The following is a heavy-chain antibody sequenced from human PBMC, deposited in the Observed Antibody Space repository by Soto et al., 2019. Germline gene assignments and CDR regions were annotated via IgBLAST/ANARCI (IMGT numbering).Heavy chain of an antibody. D-gene: IGHD3-3*01. CDR2: ISGSGVST. CDR3: AKDAEWFPNYYFDY. Sequence: GGSLRLSCAASGFTFSTYAMSWVRQAPGKGLEWVSTISGSGVSTYYADSVKGRFTISRDNSKNTLFLQMNSLRVEDTAVYYCAKDAEWFPNYYFDYWGQGTLVTVSS. V-gene: IGHV3-23*01. CDR1: GFTFSTYA. J-gene: IGHJ4*02.